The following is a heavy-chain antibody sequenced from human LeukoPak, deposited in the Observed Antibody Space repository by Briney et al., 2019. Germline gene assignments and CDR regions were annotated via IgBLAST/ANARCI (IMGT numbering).Heavy chain of an antibody. D-gene: IGHD3-9*01. J-gene: IGHJ3*02. V-gene: IGHV1-24*01. Sequence: GASVRVSCKVSGYTLTDLSIHWLRLTPGKGLEWMGGFNPENGKRIYAEKFQGRVTMPEDRSVNTAYLELTSLKSEDTAVYYCANFYSILSGYYKNPGSFDIWGQGTMVTVSS. CDR3: ANFYSILSGYYKNPGSFDI. CDR1: GYTLTDLS. CDR2: FNPENGKR.